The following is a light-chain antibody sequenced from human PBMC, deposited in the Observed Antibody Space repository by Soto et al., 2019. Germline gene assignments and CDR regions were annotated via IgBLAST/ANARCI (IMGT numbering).Light chain of an antibody. J-gene: IGKJ1*01. V-gene: IGKV3D-15*01. CDR1: QTISSN. CDR3: QQYDNWPPWT. CDR2: AAS. Sequence: EIVMTQSPATLSVSPGERATLSCRASQTISSNLAWYQQKPGQAPRLLIYAASIRAIGIPARFSGSGSGTEFTLTISSLQSEDFAVYYCQQYDNWPPWTFGQGTKVEIK.